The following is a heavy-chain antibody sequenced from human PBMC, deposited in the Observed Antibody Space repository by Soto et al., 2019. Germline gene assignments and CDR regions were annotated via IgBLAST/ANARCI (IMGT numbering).Heavy chain of an antibody. J-gene: IGHJ4*02. CDR2: IYYTGST. V-gene: IGHV4-59*08. CDR1: GGSISSYY. Sequence: SETLSLTCTVSGGSISSYYWSWIRQPPGKGLEWIGYIYYTGSTNYNPSLKSRVTISIDTSKTHFSLKLSSVTAADTAIYYCARTRYCITTTCYYDSWGRGTLVTVSS. CDR3: ARTRYCITTTCYYDS. D-gene: IGHD2-2*01.